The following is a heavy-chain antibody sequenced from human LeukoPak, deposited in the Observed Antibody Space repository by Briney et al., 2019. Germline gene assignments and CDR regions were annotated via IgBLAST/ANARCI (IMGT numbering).Heavy chain of an antibody. Sequence: SVKVSCKASGYTFTSYGISWVRQAPGQGLEWMGGIIPIFGTANYAQKFQGRVTITADESTSTAYMELSSLRSEDTAVYYCARDCSGGSCHETGFDYWGQGTLVTVSS. CDR3: ARDCSGGSCHETGFDY. CDR2: IIPIFGTA. D-gene: IGHD2-15*01. V-gene: IGHV1-69*13. J-gene: IGHJ4*02. CDR1: GYTFTSYG.